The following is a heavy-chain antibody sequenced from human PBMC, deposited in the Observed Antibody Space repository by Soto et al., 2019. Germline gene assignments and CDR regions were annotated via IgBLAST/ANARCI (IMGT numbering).Heavy chain of an antibody. CDR3: ARADYYGSGSYSGYYMDV. V-gene: IGHV6-1*01. CDR2: TYYRSKWYN. Sequence: SQTLSLTCAISGDSVSSNSAAWNWIRQSPSRGLEWLGRTYYRSKWYNDYAVSVKSRITINPDTSKNQFSLQLNSVTPEDTAVYYCARADYYGSGSYSGYYMDVWGKGTTVTVSS. J-gene: IGHJ6*03. CDR1: GDSVSSNSAA. D-gene: IGHD3-10*01.